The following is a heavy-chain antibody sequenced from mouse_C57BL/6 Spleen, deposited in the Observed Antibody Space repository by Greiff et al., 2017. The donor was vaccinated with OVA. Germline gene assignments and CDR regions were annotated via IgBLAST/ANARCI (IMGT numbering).Heavy chain of an antibody. D-gene: IGHD2-2*01. V-gene: IGHV3-6*01. CDR3: ARRYGYDGDY. CDR2: ISYDGSN. Sequence: DVKLQESGPGLVKPSQSLSLTCSVTGYSITSGYYWNWIRQFPGNKLEWMGYISYDGSNNYNPSLKNRISITRDTSKNQFFLKLNSVTTEDTATYYCARRYGYDGDYWGQGTTLTVSS. CDR1: GYSITSGYY. J-gene: IGHJ2*01.